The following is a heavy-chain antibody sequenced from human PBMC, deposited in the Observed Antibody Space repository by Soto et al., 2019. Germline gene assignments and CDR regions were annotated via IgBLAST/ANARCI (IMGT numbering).Heavy chain of an antibody. CDR3: AREGGIAASAFPYYFDY. V-gene: IGHV1-18*01. CDR1: GYTFTNYG. J-gene: IGHJ4*02. CDR2: ISAYNGNT. D-gene: IGHD6-13*01. Sequence: QVQLVQSGAEVKKPGASVKVSCKASGYTFTNYGISWVRQAPGQGLEWMGWISAYNGNTNYAQKLQGRVTMTTDTSTSTASMELRSLRSDDTAVYYCAREGGIAASAFPYYFDYWGQGTLVTVSS.